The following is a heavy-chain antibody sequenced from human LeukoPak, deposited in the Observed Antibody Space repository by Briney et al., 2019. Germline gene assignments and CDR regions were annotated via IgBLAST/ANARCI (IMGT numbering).Heavy chain of an antibody. CDR1: GGSFRYYD. D-gene: IGHD2-2*02. CDR3: ATASVPGAIEGPFDALET. V-gene: IGHV1-69*01. J-gene: IGHJ3*02. Sequence: SVKVSCKASGGSFRYYDISWVRQAPGQGLEWMGRIIPLYATTKYAQRFQGRVTIIADASATTAYMELSRLRSEDTAVYYCATASVPGAIEGPFDALETWGQGTMVTVSS. CDR2: IIPLYATT.